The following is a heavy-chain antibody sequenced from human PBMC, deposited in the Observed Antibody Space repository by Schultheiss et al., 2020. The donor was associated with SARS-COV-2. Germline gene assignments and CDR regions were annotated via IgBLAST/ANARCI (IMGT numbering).Heavy chain of an antibody. V-gene: IGHV1-18*01. CDR2: ISAYNGNT. CDR3: ARGGILGYCSGGSCYSAYYYYGMDV. J-gene: IGHJ6*02. Sequence: GESLKISCKGSGYSFTSYGISWVRQAPGQGLEWMGWISAYNGNTNYAQKLQGRVTMTTDTSTSTAYMELSSLRSEDTAVYYCARGGILGYCSGGSCYSAYYYYGMDVWGQGTTVTVSS. D-gene: IGHD2-15*01. CDR1: GYSFTSYG.